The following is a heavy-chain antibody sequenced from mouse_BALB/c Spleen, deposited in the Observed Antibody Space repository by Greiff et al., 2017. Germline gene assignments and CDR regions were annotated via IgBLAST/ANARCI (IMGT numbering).Heavy chain of an antibody. V-gene: IGHV7-3*02. CDR1: GFTFTDYY. CDR2: IRNKANGYTT. Sequence: EVMLVESGGGLVQPGGSLRLSCATSGFTFTDYYMSWVRQPPGKALEWLGFIRNKANGYTTEYSASVKGRFTISRDNSQSILYLQMNTLRAEDSATYYCARDSTMITRGCAYWGQGTLVTVSA. D-gene: IGHD2-4*01. CDR3: ARDSTMITRGCAY. J-gene: IGHJ3*01.